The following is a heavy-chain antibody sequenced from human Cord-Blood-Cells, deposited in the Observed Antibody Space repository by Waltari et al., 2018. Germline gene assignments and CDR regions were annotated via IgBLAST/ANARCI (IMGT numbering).Heavy chain of an antibody. J-gene: IGHJ5*02. Sequence: QVQLVQSGAEVKKPGASVQVSCKASGYTFTGYYMHWVRQAPGQGLEWMGWINPNSGGTNDAQKFQGWVTMTRDTSISTAYMELSRLRSDDTAVYYCARALSSSWYNWFDPWGQGTLVTVSS. V-gene: IGHV1-2*04. D-gene: IGHD6-13*01. CDR2: INPNSGGT. CDR1: GYTFTGYY. CDR3: ARALSSSWYNWFDP.